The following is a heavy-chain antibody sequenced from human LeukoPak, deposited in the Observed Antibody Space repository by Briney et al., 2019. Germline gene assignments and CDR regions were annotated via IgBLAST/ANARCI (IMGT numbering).Heavy chain of an antibody. CDR1: GFSVTDYY. J-gene: IGHJ3*02. CDR2: IAPGGDT. V-gene: IGHV1-2*06. CDR3: ARDSVGPEAFDI. D-gene: IGHD1-26*01. Sequence: GASVKVSCKASGFSVTDYYIHWVRQAPGQGFEWIGQIAPGGDTKYAPNFQGRLTLTRDTSISTVYMEVISLTYDDTAIYYCARDSVGPEAFDIWGRGTVVTVSS.